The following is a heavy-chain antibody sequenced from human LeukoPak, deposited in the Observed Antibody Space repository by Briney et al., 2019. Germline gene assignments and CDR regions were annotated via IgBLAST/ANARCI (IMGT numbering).Heavy chain of an antibody. Sequence: GGPLRLSCAASGFTLTRNHMNWVRQVPGKGLEWVSIIYSSDATYYADSVKGRFTVSRDKAKNTLYLQMNSLRADDTAVYYCARETPGSRVFDSWGQGTLVTVSS. D-gene: IGHD1-14*01. V-gene: IGHV3-66*01. CDR3: ARETPGSRVFDS. CDR2: IYSSDAT. J-gene: IGHJ4*02. CDR1: GFTLTRNH.